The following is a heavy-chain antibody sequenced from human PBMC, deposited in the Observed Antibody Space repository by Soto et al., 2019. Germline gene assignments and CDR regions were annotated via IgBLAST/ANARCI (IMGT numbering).Heavy chain of an antibody. Sequence: SVKVSCKASGGTFSSYAISRVRQAAGQGLEWMGGIIPIFGTANYAQKFQGRVTITADESTSTAYMELSSLRSEDTAVYYCARFLADYDFWSGPPPYYYGMDVWGQGTTVTVSS. CDR3: ARFLADYDFWSGPPPYYYGMDV. CDR1: GGTFSSYA. CDR2: IIPIFGTA. V-gene: IGHV1-69*13. J-gene: IGHJ6*02. D-gene: IGHD3-3*01.